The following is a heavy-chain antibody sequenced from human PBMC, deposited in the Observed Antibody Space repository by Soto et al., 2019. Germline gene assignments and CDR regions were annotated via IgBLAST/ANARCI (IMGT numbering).Heavy chain of an antibody. CDR1: GYTFTSYG. D-gene: IGHD3-22*01. J-gene: IGHJ4*02. CDR3: ARTFYDSSGYYPGFDY. CDR2: ISAYNGNT. V-gene: IGHV1-18*04. Sequence: AALKVSCKASGYTFTSYGISWVRQAPGQGLEWMGWISAYNGNTNYAQKLQGRVTMTTDTSTSTAYMELRSLRSDDTAVYYCARTFYDSSGYYPGFDYWGQGTLVTVPS.